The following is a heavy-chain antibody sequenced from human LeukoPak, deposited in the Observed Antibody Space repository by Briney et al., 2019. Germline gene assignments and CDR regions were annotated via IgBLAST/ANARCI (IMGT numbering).Heavy chain of an antibody. CDR3: ARSKVRGVIENWFDP. Sequence: SETLSLTCTVSGYSISSGYYWGWIRQPPGKGLEWIGRIYTSGSTNYNPSLKSRVTMSVDTSKNQFSLKLSSVTAADTAVYYCARSKVRGVIENWFDPWGQGTLVTVSS. CDR1: GYSISSGYY. V-gene: IGHV4-38-2*02. J-gene: IGHJ5*02. CDR2: IYTSGST. D-gene: IGHD3-10*01.